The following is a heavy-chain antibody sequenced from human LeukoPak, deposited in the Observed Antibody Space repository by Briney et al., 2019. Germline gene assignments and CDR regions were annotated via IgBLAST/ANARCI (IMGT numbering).Heavy chain of an antibody. J-gene: IGHJ4*02. CDR2: INSYKGDT. V-gene: IGHV1-18*01. Sequence: ASVKVSCKTSGYPFTTYGVARVRQAPGQGLEWMGWINSYKGDTQYSQKFQGRFALTSDTSTNTVHMELWSLRSDDTAVYYCARDTNNEIDYWGQGTLVIVSS. CDR3: ARDTNNEIDY. D-gene: IGHD2-8*01. CDR1: GYPFTTYG.